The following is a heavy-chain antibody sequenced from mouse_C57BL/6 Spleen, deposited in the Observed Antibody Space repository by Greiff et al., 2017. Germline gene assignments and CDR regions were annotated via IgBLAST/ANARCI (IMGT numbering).Heavy chain of an antibody. Sequence: VKLQESGAELVRPGTSVKVSCKASGYAFTNYLIEWVKQRPGQGLEWIGVINPGSGGTNYNEKFKGKATLTADKSSSTAYMQLSSLTSEDSAVYFCAKTAQATAWFAYWGQGTLVTVSA. J-gene: IGHJ3*01. D-gene: IGHD3-2*02. CDR2: INPGSGGT. CDR3: AKTAQATAWFAY. V-gene: IGHV1-54*01. CDR1: GYAFTNYL.